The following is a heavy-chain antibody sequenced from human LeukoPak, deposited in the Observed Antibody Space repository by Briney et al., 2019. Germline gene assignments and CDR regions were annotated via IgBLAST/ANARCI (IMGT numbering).Heavy chain of an antibody. J-gene: IGHJ4*02. CDR1: GFTFSSYE. CDR2: ISSSGSTI. CDR3: TKGVLGYSVPFLDC. Sequence: GGSLRLSCAASGFTFSSYEMNWVRQAPGKGLEWVSYISSSGSTIYYADSVKGRFTISRDDSKNTLYLQMNSLRAEDTAVYYCTKGVLGYSVPFLDCWGQGALVTVSS. V-gene: IGHV3-48*03. D-gene: IGHD3-10*02.